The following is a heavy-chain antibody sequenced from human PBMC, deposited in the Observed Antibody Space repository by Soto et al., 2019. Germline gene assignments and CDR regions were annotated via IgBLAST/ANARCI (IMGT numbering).Heavy chain of an antibody. V-gene: IGHV4-59*08. D-gene: IGHD3-10*01. Sequence: SETLSLTCTVSGGSISSYYWSWIRQPPGKGLKWIGYIYYSGSTNYNPSLKSRVTISVDTSKNQFSLKLSSVTAADTAVYYSTRKLCLGELLSSSPYYYYYMDVWGKGTTVTFP. CDR2: IYYSGST. J-gene: IGHJ6*03. CDR3: TRKLCLGELLSSSPYYYYYMDV. CDR1: GGSISSYY.